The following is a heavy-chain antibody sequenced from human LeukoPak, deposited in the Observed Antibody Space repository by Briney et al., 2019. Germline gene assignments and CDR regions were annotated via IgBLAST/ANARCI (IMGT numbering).Heavy chain of an antibody. V-gene: IGHV3-74*01. CDR3: ARGGGAYYFDY. CDR2: INDLGTST. Sequence: GASLRLSCAAAGFTFSNYCMHWLHQVPGKGLVWVSRINDLGTSTNYADSVRGRFTISRDDAKNTLYLQMNSLRAEDTAVYYCARGGGAYYFDYWGRGTLVTVSS. D-gene: IGHD3-10*01. CDR1: GFTFSNYC. J-gene: IGHJ4*02.